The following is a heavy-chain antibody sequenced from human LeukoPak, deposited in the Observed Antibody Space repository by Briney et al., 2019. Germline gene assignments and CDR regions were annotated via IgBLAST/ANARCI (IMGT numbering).Heavy chain of an antibody. V-gene: IGHV4-31*03. Sequence: SETLSLTCTVSGGSISSGGYYWSWIRQHPGKGLEWIGYIYYSGSTYYNPSLKSRVTISVDTSKNQFSLKLSSVTAADTAVYYCASQELYYDYVWGSYRPSSFDYWGQGTLVTVSS. CDR1: GGSISSGGYY. CDR2: IYYSGST. D-gene: IGHD3-16*02. CDR3: ASQELYYDYVWGSYRPSSFDY. J-gene: IGHJ4*02.